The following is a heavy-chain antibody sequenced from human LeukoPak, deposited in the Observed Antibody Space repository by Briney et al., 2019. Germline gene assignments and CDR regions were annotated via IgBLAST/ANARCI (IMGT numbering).Heavy chain of an antibody. V-gene: IGHV3-21*01. CDR1: GFTFSSYS. D-gene: IGHD6-19*01. J-gene: IGHJ4*02. CDR2: ISSSSSYI. Sequence: PGGSPRLSCAASGFTFSSYSMNWVRQAPGKGLEWVSSISSSSSYIYYADSVKGRFTISRDNAKNSLYLQMNSLRAEDTAVYYCARGLSSGWYTETYYFDYWGQGTLVTVSS. CDR3: ARGLSSGWYTETYYFDY.